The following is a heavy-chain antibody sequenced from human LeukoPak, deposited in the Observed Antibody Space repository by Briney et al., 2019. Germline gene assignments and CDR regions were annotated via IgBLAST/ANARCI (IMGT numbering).Heavy chain of an antibody. V-gene: IGHV1-24*01. Sequence: ASVKVSCKVSGYTLTELSMHWVRQAPGKGLEWMGGFDPEDGETIYAQKFQGRVTMTEDTSTDTAYMELSSLRSEDTAVYYCATESPIPMIVVVSRVDAFDIWGQGTMVTVSS. D-gene: IGHD3-22*01. J-gene: IGHJ3*02. CDR2: FDPEDGET. CDR1: GYTLTELS. CDR3: ATESPIPMIVVVSRVDAFDI.